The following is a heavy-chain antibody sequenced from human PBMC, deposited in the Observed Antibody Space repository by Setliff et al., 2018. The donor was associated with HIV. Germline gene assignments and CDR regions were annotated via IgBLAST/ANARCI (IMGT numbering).Heavy chain of an antibody. Sequence: PSETLSLTCTVSGGSISSGGYYWSWIRQHPGKGLEWIGYIYYSGSTYYNPSLKSRVTISVDTSKNQFSLKLSSVTAADTAVYYCARDRGGAAAGGYYYMDVWGQGTTVTVSS. V-gene: IGHV4-31*03. CDR3: ARDRGGAAAGGYYYMDV. D-gene: IGHD6-13*01. CDR2: IYYSGST. J-gene: IGHJ6*03. CDR1: GGSISSGGYY.